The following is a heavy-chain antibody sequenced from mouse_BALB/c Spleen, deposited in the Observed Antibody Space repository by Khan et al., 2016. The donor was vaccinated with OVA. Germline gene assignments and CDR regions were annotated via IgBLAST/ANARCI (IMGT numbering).Heavy chain of an antibody. J-gene: IGHJ4*01. CDR1: GFSLTGYG. D-gene: IGHD2-10*01. CDR3: ARGPYFGNYFAMDY. V-gene: IGHV2-6-7*01. Sequence: QVQLKESGPGLVAPSQSLSIICTVSGFSLTGYGVNWVRQPPGKGLEWLGVIWGDGITDYNSALKSRLSISKDNSKSQVFLKMNSLQTDDTARYYCARGPYFGNYFAMDYWGQGTSVTVSS. CDR2: IWGDGIT.